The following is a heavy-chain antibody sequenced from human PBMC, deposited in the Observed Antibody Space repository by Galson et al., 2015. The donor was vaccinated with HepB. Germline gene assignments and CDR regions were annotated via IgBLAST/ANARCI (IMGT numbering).Heavy chain of an antibody. J-gene: IGHJ4*02. CDR1: GYTFTSYG. V-gene: IGHV1-18*04. Sequence: SVKVSCKASGYTFTSYGISWVRQAPGQGLEWMGWISAYNGNTNYAQKLQGRVTMTTDTSTSTAYMELRSLRSDDTAVYYCARDLRVLPKEQLWFRRFDYWGQGTLVTVSS. CDR3: ARDLRVLPKEQLWFRRFDY. CDR2: ISAYNGNT. D-gene: IGHD5-18*01.